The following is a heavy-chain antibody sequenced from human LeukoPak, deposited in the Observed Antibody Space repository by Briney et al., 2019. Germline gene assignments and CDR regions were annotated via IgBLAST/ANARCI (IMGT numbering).Heavy chain of an antibody. CDR1: GGSFSGYY. V-gene: IGHV4-34*01. CDR3: ARSAGYYDFWSGYYRGYYFDY. J-gene: IGHJ4*02. CDR2: INHSGST. Sequence: SETLSLTCAVYGGSFSGYYWSWIRQPPGKGLEWIGEINHSGSTNYNPSLKSRVTISVDTSKNQFSLKLSSVTAADTAVYYCARSAGYYDFWSGYYRGYYFDYWGQGTLVIVSS. D-gene: IGHD3-3*01.